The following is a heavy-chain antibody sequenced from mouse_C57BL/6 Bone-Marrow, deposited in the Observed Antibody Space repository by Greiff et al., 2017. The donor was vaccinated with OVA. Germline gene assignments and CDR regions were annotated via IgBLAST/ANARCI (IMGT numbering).Heavy chain of an antibody. D-gene: IGHD1-1*01. V-gene: IGHV5-6*01. CDR2: ISPGGGNT. Sequence: EVHLVESGGDLVKPGGSLKLSCAASGFTFSSYGMTWVRQSPDQRLEWVATISPGGGNTYYPDSVKGRFTISGDTAKNTLYLQMSSLKSEDTAMYYCARHRVITTVVFDYWGQGTTLTVSS. CDR3: ARHRVITTVVFDY. J-gene: IGHJ2*01. CDR1: GFTFSSYG.